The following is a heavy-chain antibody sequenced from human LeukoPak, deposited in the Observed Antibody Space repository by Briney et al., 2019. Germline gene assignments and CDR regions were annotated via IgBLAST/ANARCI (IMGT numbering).Heavy chain of an antibody. CDR1: GFTFSDYD. V-gene: IGHV3-13*01. Sequence: GGSLRLSCAASGFTFSDYDMHWVRQATGKGLEWVSAIGTAGDTYYTGSVKGRFTISRENAKNSLYLQMNSLRAGDTPVYYCARVAKERVGGVYYFDYWAQGTLVTVSS. D-gene: IGHD1-1*01. CDR2: IGTAGDT. J-gene: IGHJ4*02. CDR3: ARVAKERVGGVYYFDY.